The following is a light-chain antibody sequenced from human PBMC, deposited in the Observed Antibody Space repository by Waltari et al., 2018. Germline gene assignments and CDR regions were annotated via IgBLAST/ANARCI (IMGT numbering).Light chain of an antibody. CDR2: KDT. V-gene: IGLV3-25*03. Sequence: SYELTQPPSVSVSPGQTARITCSGDACPEQSGYGYQQKPGQAPVLVIYKDTERPSGIPERFSGSSSGTTVTLTISGVQAEDEADYYCQSADSSDTYVVFGGGTKLTVL. CDR1: ACPEQS. J-gene: IGLJ2*01. CDR3: QSADSSDTYVV.